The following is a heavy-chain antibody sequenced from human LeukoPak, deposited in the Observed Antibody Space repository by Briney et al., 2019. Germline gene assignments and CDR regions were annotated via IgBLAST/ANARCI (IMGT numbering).Heavy chain of an antibody. V-gene: IGHV4-39*07. CDR1: GGSISSSSYY. CDR3: ARIKGYCSSTSCYYFMVDY. J-gene: IGHJ4*02. Sequence: SETLSLTCTVSGGSISSSSYYWGWIRQPPGKGLEWIGSIYYSGSTYYNPSLKSRVTISVDTSKNQFSLKLSSVTAADTAVYYCARIKGYCSSTSCYYFMVDYWGQGTLVTVSS. D-gene: IGHD2-2*01. CDR2: IYYSGST.